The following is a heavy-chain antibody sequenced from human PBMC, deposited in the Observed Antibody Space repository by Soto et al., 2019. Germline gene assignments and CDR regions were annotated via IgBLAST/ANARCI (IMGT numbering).Heavy chain of an antibody. V-gene: IGHV4-59*12. Sequence: SETLSLTCTVSGGSISSYYWSWIRQPPGKGLEWIGYMYYSGSTYYNPSLKSRVTISVDTSKNQFSLKLSSVTAADTAVYYCASRLPDYYDSSGYYYNRWFDPWGQGTLVTVSS. CDR2: MYYSGST. J-gene: IGHJ5*02. D-gene: IGHD3-22*01. CDR1: GGSISSYY. CDR3: ASRLPDYYDSSGYYYNRWFDP.